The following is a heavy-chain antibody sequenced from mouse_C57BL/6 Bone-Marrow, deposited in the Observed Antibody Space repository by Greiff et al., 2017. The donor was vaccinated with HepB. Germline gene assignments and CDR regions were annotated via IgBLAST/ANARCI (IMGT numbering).Heavy chain of an antibody. Sequence: QVQLKESGPGLVQPSQRLSITCTVSGFSLTSYGVHWVRQSPGKGLEWLGVIWRGGSTNYNAAFMSRLSITKDNSKSQVFFKMNSLQADDTAIYYGAKLLLRWNAMDYWGQGTSVTVSS. CDR2: IWRGGST. CDR1: GFSLTSYG. J-gene: IGHJ4*01. CDR3: AKLLLRWNAMDY. D-gene: IGHD1-1*01. V-gene: IGHV2-5*01.